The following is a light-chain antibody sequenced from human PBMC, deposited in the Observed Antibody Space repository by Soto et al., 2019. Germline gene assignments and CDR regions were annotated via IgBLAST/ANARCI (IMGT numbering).Light chain of an antibody. J-gene: IGKJ4*02. CDR1: QSVNIY. CDR3: QQRSSWPLT. Sequence: EIVMTQSPVTLSVSPWERATLSCRASQSVNIYLAWYQQKPGQAPRLLIYDASNRATGIPARFSGSGSGTDFTLTISSLEPEDFAVYFCQQRSSWPLTFGGGTKVDIK. CDR2: DAS. V-gene: IGKV3-11*01.